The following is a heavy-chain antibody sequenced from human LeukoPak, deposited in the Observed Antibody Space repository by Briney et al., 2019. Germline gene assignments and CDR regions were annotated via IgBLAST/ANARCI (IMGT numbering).Heavy chain of an antibody. V-gene: IGHV4-4*07. Sequence: ETLSFTCNASGGSISSYYWSWIRPPAGKGLEWIGRSYTSGSTNYNPSLKSRVTMSVDTSKNQFSLKLSSVTAADTAVYYCARGGGRTGTQSVGLGPWGQGTRVTVSS. CDR1: GGSISSYY. J-gene: IGHJ5*02. D-gene: IGHD1-1*01. CDR3: ARGGGRTGTQSVGLGP. CDR2: SYTSGST.